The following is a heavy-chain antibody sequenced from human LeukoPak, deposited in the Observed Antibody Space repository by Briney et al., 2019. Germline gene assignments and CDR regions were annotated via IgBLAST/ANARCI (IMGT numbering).Heavy chain of an antibody. CDR3: ARDLGQFWDN. CDR1: GFTFSSYS. V-gene: IGHV3-21*04. J-gene: IGHJ4*02. CDR2: ISSSSSYI. Sequence: PGGSLRLSCVASGFTFSSYSMNWVRQAPGKGLEWVSSISSSSSYIYYADSVKGRFTISRDNAKNSLYLQMNSLRAEDTAVYYCARDLGQFWDNWGQGTLVTVSS. D-gene: IGHD3-16*01.